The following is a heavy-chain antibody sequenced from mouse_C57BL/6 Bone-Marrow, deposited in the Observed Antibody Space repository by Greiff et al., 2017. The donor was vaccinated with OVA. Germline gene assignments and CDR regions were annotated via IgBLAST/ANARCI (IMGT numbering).Heavy chain of an antibody. CDR3: ARDDEDY. CDR1: GFTFSSYG. Sequence: EVKLMESGGDLVKPGGSLKLSCAASGFTFSSYGVSWVRQTPDKRLEWVATISSGGSYTYYPDSVKGRFTISRDNAKNTLYLQMSSLKSEDTAMYYCARDDEDYWGQGTTLTVSS. V-gene: IGHV5-6*01. J-gene: IGHJ2*01. CDR2: ISSGGSYT. D-gene: IGHD2-12*01.